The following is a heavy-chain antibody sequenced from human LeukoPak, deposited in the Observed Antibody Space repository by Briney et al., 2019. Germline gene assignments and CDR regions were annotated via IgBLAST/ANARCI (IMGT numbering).Heavy chain of an antibody. CDR3: ARESGYCSGGSCRTNPMDV. J-gene: IGHJ6*02. CDR1: GXXXXSXX. Sequence: GGSLRLSCAASGXXXXSXXXXXVXXAXXXXXXXXXXXXXXXXEKYYVDSVKGRFTISRDHVKNSLYLQMNSLRAEDTAVYYCARESGYCSGGSCRTNPMDVWGQGTTVTVSS. CDR2: XXXXXXEK. V-gene: IGHV3-7*01. D-gene: IGHD2-15*01.